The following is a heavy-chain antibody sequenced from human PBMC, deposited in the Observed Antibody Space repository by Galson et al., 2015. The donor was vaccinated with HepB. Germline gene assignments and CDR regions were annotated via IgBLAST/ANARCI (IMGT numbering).Heavy chain of an antibody. Sequence: SLRLSCAASGFTFSSYGMHWVRQAPGTGLEWVAVIWYDGSNKYYADSVKGRFTISSDNSKNTLYLQMNSLRAEDTAVYYCARVRGSSLPYYYYYMDVWGKGTTVTVSS. D-gene: IGHD6-13*01. CDR3: ARVRGSSLPYYYYYMDV. CDR1: GFTFSSYG. CDR2: IWYDGSNK. V-gene: IGHV3-33*01. J-gene: IGHJ6*03.